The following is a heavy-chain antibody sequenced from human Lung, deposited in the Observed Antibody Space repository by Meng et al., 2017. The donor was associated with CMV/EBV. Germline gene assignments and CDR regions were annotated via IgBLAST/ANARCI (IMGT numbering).Heavy chain of an antibody. D-gene: IGHD1-26*01. J-gene: IGHJ4*02. CDR2: IDTYGSIT. Sequence: ELHLVESGGLLVQPGGSVRLSCAASGFTFSNSWMHWVRQVPGKGLMWVSRIDTYGSITDYADSVKGRFTISRDNTRNILYLQMNSLRVEDTAIYYCARDLSGERDYWGQGTLGTVSS. CDR3: ARDLSGERDY. CDR1: GFTFSNSW. V-gene: IGHV3-74*01.